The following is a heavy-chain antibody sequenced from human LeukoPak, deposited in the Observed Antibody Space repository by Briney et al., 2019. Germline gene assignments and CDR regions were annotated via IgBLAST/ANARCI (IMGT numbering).Heavy chain of an antibody. Sequence: ASVKVCCKAAGYTFTGYDMNWVREAPGQGLGWRGWINPKSGATNYAQKFQGRVTMTRDTAITTAYMELSRLRSDDTAVYYCARGLLSGDLEDDYWGQGTLVTVSA. CDR1: GYTFTGYD. CDR3: ARGLLSGDLEDDY. D-gene: IGHD3-10*01. J-gene: IGHJ4*02. V-gene: IGHV1-2*02. CDR2: INPKSGAT.